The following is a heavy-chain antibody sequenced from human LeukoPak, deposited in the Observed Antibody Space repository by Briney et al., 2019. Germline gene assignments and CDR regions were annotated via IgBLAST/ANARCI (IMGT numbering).Heavy chain of an antibody. D-gene: IGHD6-13*01. J-gene: IGHJ4*02. CDR1: GYTFGSDD. Sequence: ASVKVSCKASGYTFGSDDINWVRQATGQGLEWMGWINPNNGNLGYAQKFQGRVTITRNTPISTAYMELSRLRSDDTAVYYCARDARIISAAGTGRFDYWGQGTLVTVSS. CDR3: ARDARIISAAGTGRFDY. V-gene: IGHV1-8*03. CDR2: INPNNGNL.